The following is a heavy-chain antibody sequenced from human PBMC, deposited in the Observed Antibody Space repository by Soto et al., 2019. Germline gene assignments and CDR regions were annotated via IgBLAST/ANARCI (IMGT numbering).Heavy chain of an antibody. J-gene: IGHJ4*02. V-gene: IGHV3-21*01. Sequence: PGGSLRLSCAASGFTFSSYSMNWVRQAPGKGLEWVSSISSSSSDIYYADSVKGRFTVSRDNAKSSRYLQMNSPRAEVTAVYYCARIVDTAMLPFDYWGQGPLLNVCS. D-gene: IGHD5-18*01. CDR1: GFTFSSYS. CDR3: ARIVDTAMLPFDY. CDR2: ISSSSSDI.